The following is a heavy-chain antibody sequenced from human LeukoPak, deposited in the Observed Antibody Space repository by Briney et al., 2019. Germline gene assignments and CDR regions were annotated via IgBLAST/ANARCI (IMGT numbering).Heavy chain of an antibody. CDR2: IRYDGSNK. Sequence: GGSLRLSCAASGFTFSSYGMHWVRQAPGKGLEWVAFIRYDGSNKYYADSAKGRFTISRDNSKNTLYLQMNSLRAEDTAVYYCAKERIVVVPAATRWLDPWGQGTLVTVSS. CDR3: AKERIVVVPAATRWLDP. V-gene: IGHV3-30*02. CDR1: GFTFSSYG. D-gene: IGHD2-2*01. J-gene: IGHJ5*02.